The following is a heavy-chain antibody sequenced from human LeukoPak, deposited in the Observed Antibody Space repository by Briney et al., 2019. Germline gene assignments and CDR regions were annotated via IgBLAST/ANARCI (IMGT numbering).Heavy chain of an antibody. Sequence: ASVKVSCKASGYTFTSYNINWVRQATGQGLEWMGWMNPNSGNTGYAQKFQGRVTMTRNTSISTAYMELSSLRSEDTAVYYCASVPSSWYPQGNDGHHDYWGQGTLVTVSS. CDR1: GYTFTSYN. CDR2: MNPNSGNT. V-gene: IGHV1-8*01. J-gene: IGHJ4*02. D-gene: IGHD6-13*01. CDR3: ASVPSSWYPQGNDGHHDY.